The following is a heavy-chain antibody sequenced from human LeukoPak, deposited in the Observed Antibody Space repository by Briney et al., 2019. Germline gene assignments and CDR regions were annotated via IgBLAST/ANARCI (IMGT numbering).Heavy chain of an antibody. J-gene: IGHJ4*02. Sequence: ASVTVSFKAYGYTFTDYYMHWVRQAPGQGLEWMGWINPNSGGTNYAQKFQGRVTMTRDTSISTAYMELSRLRSDDTAVYYCAREGPIVGATHLVDYWGQGTLVTVSS. CDR2: INPNSGGT. D-gene: IGHD1-26*01. CDR3: AREGPIVGATHLVDY. V-gene: IGHV1-2*02. CDR1: GYTFTDYY.